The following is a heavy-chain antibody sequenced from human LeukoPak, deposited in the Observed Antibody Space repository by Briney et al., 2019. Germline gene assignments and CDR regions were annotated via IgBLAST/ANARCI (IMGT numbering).Heavy chain of an antibody. J-gene: IGHJ3*02. V-gene: IGHV1-69*13. Sequence: SVKVSCKASGGTFSSYAISWVRQAPGQGLEWMGGIIPIFGTANYAQKFQGRVTITADESTSTAYMELSSLRSEDTAVYYCARGIIYYYDSSGYPRVAFDIWGQGTMVTVSS. CDR2: IIPIFGTA. CDR1: GGTFSSYA. CDR3: ARGIIYYYDSSGYPRVAFDI. D-gene: IGHD3-22*01.